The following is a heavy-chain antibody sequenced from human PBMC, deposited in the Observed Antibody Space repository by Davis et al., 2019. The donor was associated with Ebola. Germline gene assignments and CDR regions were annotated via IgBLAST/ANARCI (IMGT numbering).Heavy chain of an antibody. Sequence: SETLSLTCTVSGGSISSYYWSWIRQPPGKGLEWIGYIYYSGSTNYNPSLTSRVTISVDTSKNQFSLKLSSVTAADTAVYYCARAIGNYGGWFDPWGQGTLVTVSS. CDR3: ARAIGNYGGWFDP. D-gene: IGHD4-11*01. V-gene: IGHV4-59*12. CDR1: GGSISSYY. J-gene: IGHJ5*02. CDR2: IYYSGST.